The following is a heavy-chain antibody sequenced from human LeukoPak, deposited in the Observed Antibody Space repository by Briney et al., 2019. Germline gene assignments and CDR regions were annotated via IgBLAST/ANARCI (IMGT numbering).Heavy chain of an antibody. J-gene: IGHJ4*02. D-gene: IGHD3-22*01. CDR3: ARDPRDFYYDSSGYTGTRYAFDY. CDR2: INPTSGGT. Sequence: ASVKVSCKASGYTFTGYYMHWVRQAPGQGPEWMGWINPTSGGTNYAQKFQGRVTMTRDTSISTAYMELSRLRPDDTAVYYCARDPRDFYYDSSGYTGTRYAFDYWGQGTLVTVSS. CDR1: GYTFTGYY. V-gene: IGHV1-2*02.